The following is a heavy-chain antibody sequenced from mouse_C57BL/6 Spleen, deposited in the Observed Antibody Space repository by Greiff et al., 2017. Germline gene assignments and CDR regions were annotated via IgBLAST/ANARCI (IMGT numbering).Heavy chain of an antibody. CDR2: INPSNGGT. CDR3: ARENYGGFWFAY. CDR1: GYTFTSYW. D-gene: IGHD1-1*01. V-gene: IGHV1-53*01. J-gene: IGHJ3*01. Sequence: QVQLKQPGTELVKPGASVKLSCKASGYTFTSYWMHWVKQRPGQGLEWIGNINPSNGGTNYNEKFKSKATLTVDKSSSTAYMQLSSLTSEDSAVYYCARENYGGFWFAYWGQGTLVTVSA.